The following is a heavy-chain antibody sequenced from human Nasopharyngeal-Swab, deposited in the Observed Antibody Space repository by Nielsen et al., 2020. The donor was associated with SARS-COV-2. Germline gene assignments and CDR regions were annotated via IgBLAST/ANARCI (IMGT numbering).Heavy chain of an antibody. D-gene: IGHD1-7*01. CDR3: ATAYNGNYYWDY. V-gene: IGHV5-51*01. Sequence: GESLKIPRKGSGYSFSSYWIGRVRQMPGKGLEWMGIMYPRDSDTRYSPPFQGQVTISADKSISTAYLQWSSLKASDTAMYYCATAYNGNYYWDYWGQGTLVTVSS. CDR2: MYPRDSDT. J-gene: IGHJ4*02. CDR1: GYSFSSYW.